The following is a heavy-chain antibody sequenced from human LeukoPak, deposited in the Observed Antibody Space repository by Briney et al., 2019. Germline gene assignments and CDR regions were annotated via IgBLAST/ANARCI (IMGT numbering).Heavy chain of an antibody. V-gene: IGHV4-39*07. CDR2: INHSGST. Sequence: SETLSLTCTVSDSSISSTTYYWSWIRQPPGKGLEWIGEINHSGSTNYNPSLKSRVTISVDTSKNQFSLKLSSVTAADTAVYYCARTFWAYGSGGKAFDYWGQGTLVTVSS. J-gene: IGHJ4*02. CDR3: ARTFWAYGSGGKAFDY. D-gene: IGHD3-10*01. CDR1: DSSISSTTYY.